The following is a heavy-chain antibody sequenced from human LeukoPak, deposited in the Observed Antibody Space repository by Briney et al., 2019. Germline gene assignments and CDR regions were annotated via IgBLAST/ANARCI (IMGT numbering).Heavy chain of an antibody. Sequence: GGTLRLSCTASGLTFSDYYLSWIRQPPGKGLEWVSYISSSGSTIYSADSVKGRFTISRDNAKNSLYLQMNSLRGEDTAVYYCARVYGDYAFSYFDYWGQGTLVTVSS. J-gene: IGHJ4*02. D-gene: IGHD4-17*01. V-gene: IGHV3-11*01. CDR1: GLTFSDYY. CDR2: ISSSGSTI. CDR3: ARVYGDYAFSYFDY.